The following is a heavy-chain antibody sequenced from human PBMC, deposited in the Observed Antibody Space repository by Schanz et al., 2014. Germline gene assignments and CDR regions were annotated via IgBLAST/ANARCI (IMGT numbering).Heavy chain of an antibody. J-gene: IGHJ4*02. D-gene: IGHD4-17*01. CDR1: GFTFSNHG. Sequence: QVQLVESGGGVVQPGRSLRLSCAASGFTFSNHGMHWVRQSPGKGLEWVALIWYDGSNEYYADSVKGRFTISRDNAKNSLYLQMNSLSAEDTAVYFCARPFLGYYGDLAYWGQGTLLTVSS. V-gene: IGHV3-33*01. CDR3: ARPFLGYYGDLAY. CDR2: IWYDGSNE.